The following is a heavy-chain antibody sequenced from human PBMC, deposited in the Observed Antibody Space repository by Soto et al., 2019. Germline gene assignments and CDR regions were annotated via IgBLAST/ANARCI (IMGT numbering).Heavy chain of an antibody. V-gene: IGHV3-23*01. CDR1: GFTFINHA. CDR3: AKWEVFVTGHLATQSSLDS. J-gene: IGHJ4*02. CDR2: VDGSGAAP. D-gene: IGHD3-9*01. Sequence: GGSLRLSCATSGFTFINHAMTWVRQAPGKAPQWVATVDGSGAAPFYAESVKGRFTISRDNSKNTLYLQMNSLRAEDTAVYFCAKWEVFVTGHLATQSSLDSWGQGTLVTGSS.